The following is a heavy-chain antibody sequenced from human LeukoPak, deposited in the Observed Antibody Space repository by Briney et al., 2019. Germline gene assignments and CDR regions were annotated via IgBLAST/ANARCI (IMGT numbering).Heavy chain of an antibody. V-gene: IGHV1-18*01. D-gene: IGHD3-22*01. CDR1: GYTFTTYG. CDR2: ISAYNGNT. CDR3: ARDLATMTGPAVDI. J-gene: IGHJ3*02. Sequence: ASVKVSCKASGYTFTTYGISWVRQAPGQGLEWMGLISAYNGNTNYAQKLQGRVTMTTDTSTSTAYMELRSLRSDDTAVYYCARDLATMTGPAVDIWGQGTMVTVSS.